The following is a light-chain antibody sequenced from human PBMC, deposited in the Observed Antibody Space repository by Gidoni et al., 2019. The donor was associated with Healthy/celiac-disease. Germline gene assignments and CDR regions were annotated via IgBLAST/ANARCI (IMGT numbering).Light chain of an antibody. CDR2: EVS. V-gene: IGLV2-14*01. Sequence: QSALTQPASVSGSPGQSITISCTGTSSDVGGYNYVSWYQQHPVKAPKLMIYEVSNRPSGVFNRFSGSKSGNTASLTISGLHAEDEADYYCSSYTSRSTPVFGGGTKLTVL. CDR3: SSYTSRSTPV. CDR1: SSDVGGYNY. J-gene: IGLJ3*02.